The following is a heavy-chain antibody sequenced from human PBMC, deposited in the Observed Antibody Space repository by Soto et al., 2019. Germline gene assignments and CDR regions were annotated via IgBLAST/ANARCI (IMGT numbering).Heavy chain of an antibody. V-gene: IGHV4-59*01. CDR2: IYYSGST. D-gene: IGHD6-6*01. CDR1: GGSISSYY. CDR3: ARDPRGIAAREYGMDV. J-gene: IGHJ6*02. Sequence: PSGTLSHTCTVSGGSISSYYWSWIRQPPGKGLEWIGYIYYSGSTNYNPSLKSRVTISVDTSKNQFSLKLSSVTAADTAVYYCARDPRGIAAREYGMDVWGQGTTVNVSS.